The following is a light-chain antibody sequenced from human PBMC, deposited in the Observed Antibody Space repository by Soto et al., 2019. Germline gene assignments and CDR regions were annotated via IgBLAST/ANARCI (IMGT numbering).Light chain of an antibody. CDR2: GAS. CDR1: QSVSSNY. V-gene: IGKV3-20*01. CDR3: QPYSSSPLT. J-gene: IGKJ4*01. Sequence: EIGVTQSPGTLSLSPGEGATLSCRASQSVSSNYLAWYQQKPGQAPRLLIYGASNRATGIPDRFSGSGSGTEFTLTISRLEPEDFAVYYCQPYSSSPLTFGGGTKVDIK.